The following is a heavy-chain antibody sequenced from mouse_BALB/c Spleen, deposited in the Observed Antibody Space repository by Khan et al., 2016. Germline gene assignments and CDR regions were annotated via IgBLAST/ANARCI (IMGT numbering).Heavy chain of an antibody. CDR2: IDPANGNP. V-gene: IGHV14-3*02. CDR3: ASSPYVYDVGFAS. J-gene: IGHJ3*01. D-gene: IGHD2-2*01. CDR1: GFNIKDTY. Sequence: VQLQQSGAELVKPGASVKLSCTASGFNIKDTYMHWVKQRPEQGLEWIGRIDPANGNPKYDPKFQGQATITAETSSTTAYLQLSTLTSEDPAVYYGASSPYVYDVGFASWGQGTLVTVSA.